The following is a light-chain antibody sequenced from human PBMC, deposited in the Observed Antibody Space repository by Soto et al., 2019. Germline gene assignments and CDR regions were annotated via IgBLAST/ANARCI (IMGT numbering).Light chain of an antibody. CDR2: ENI. J-gene: IGLJ1*01. CDR1: SSNIGNNY. Sequence: QSVLTQPPSVSAAPGQKVTIFCSGSSSNIGNNYVSWYQQLPGTAPKLLIYENIKRVSGIPDRFSGSKSGTSATLGITGLQTGDEADYYCGTWDSGLNVEVFGTGTKVTVL. V-gene: IGLV1-51*02. CDR3: GTWDSGLNVEV.